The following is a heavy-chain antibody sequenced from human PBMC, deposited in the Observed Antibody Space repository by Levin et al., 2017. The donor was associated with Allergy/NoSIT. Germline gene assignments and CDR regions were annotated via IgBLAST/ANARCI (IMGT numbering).Heavy chain of an antibody. D-gene: IGHD1-14*01. CDR1: GFTFSYYC. V-gene: IGHV3-21*01. CDR2: ISSSSSKR. J-gene: IGHJ6*02. CDR3: ATTDPTITGDYYYSGMDV. Sequence: PGGSLRLSCGASGFTFSYYCMNWVRQAPGKGLEWVSSISSSSSKRYYADSVRGRFTISRDNAKNSLYLQMNSLRAEDTAVYYCATTDPTITGDYYYSGMDVWGQGTTVTVSS.